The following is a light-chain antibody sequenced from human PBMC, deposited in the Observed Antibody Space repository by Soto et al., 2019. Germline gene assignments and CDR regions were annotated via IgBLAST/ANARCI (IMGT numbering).Light chain of an antibody. CDR2: AAS. J-gene: IGKJ1*01. Sequence: RMSQSLASVSVYPGDRVTITCRASQGISSYLAWYQQKPGKAPKLLIYAASTLQSGVPSRFSGSGSGTDFTLTISCLQSEDFATYYCQQYYSHPRTFGQGTKLDIK. V-gene: IGKV1-8*01. CDR1: QGISSY. CDR3: QQYYSHPRT.